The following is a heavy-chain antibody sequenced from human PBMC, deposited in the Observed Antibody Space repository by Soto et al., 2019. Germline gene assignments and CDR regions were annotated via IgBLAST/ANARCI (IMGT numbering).Heavy chain of an antibody. D-gene: IGHD3-3*01. CDR2: ISAYNGNT. J-gene: IGHJ5*02. CDR3: ARLNDYDFWSGYYHLRP. Sequence: QVQLVQSGAEVKKPGASVKVSCKASGYTFTSYGISWVRQAPGQGLEWMGWISAYNGNTNYAQKLQCRVTMTTDTSTSKAYMELRSLRADDTAVYYCARLNDYDFWSGYYHLRPWGQGTLVTVSS. CDR1: GYTFTSYG. V-gene: IGHV1-18*01.